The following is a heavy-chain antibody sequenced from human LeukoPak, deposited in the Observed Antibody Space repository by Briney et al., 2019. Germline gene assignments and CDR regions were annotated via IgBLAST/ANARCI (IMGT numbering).Heavy chain of an antibody. J-gene: IGHJ3*02. Sequence: PGGSLRLSCAASGFTFSDHYMSWIRQAPGKGLEWVSYISRSSSDTKYADSVKGRFTISRDNAKNSLYLQMNSLRAEDTAVYYCARVKGGEGVHAFDIWGQGTMVTVSS. D-gene: IGHD3-10*01. CDR2: ISRSSSDT. V-gene: IGHV3-11*05. CDR3: ARVKGGEGVHAFDI. CDR1: GFTFSDHY.